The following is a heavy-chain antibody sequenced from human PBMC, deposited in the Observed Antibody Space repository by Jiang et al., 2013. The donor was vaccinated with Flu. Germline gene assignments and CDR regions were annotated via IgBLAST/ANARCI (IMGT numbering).Heavy chain of an antibody. CDR2: ISPYSGNT. J-gene: IGHJ6*02. CDR1: GYTFTRYD. D-gene: IGHD6-13*01. V-gene: IGHV1-18*01. CDR3: ARDPRLLAAVGTYYYHGLDV. Sequence: SGAEVKQPGASVKVSCKASGYTFTRYDISWVRQAPGQGLEWMGWISPYSGNTKSAQNLQGRVTMTTDTSTSTAYMELRNLRSDDTAVYYCARDPRLLAAVGTYYYHGLDVWGQGTTVTVSS.